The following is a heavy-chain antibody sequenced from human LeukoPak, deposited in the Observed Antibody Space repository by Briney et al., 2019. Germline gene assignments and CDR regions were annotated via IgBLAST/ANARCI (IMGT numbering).Heavy chain of an antibody. Sequence: GGSLRLSCVASRFAFSQFPVHWVRQAPGKRLEWVAFISHDGGNKKYGDSVRGRFTISRDNAKNSLYLQMNSLRAEDTALYYCARELERRRGRGPFDYWGQGTLVTVSS. CDR3: ARELERRRGRGPFDY. V-gene: IGHV3-30*03. CDR1: RFAFSQFP. CDR2: ISHDGGNK. J-gene: IGHJ4*02. D-gene: IGHD1-1*01.